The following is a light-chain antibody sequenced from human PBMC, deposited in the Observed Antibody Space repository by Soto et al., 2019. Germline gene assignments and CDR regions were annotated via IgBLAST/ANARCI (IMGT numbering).Light chain of an antibody. CDR2: AAS. CDR3: QQRSNWPSLT. J-gene: IGKJ4*01. V-gene: IGKV3D-20*02. Sequence: EIVLTQSPGTLSLSPGERATLSCRASQSVSSSYLVWHQQKPGQAPRLLIYAASRRATGIPARFSGSGSETDFTLTISSLEPEDSAVYYCQQRSNWPSLTFGGGTKVDIK. CDR1: QSVSSSY.